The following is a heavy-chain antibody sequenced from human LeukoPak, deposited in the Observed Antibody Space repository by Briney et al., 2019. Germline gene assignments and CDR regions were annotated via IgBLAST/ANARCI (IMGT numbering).Heavy chain of an antibody. CDR2: INPNSGGT. CDR3: AREGKYSYGLN. CDR1: GYTFTSYD. Sequence: ASVKVSCKASGYTFTSYDINWVRQATGQGLEWMGWINPNSGGTNYAQKFQGRVTMTRDTSISTAYMELSRLRSDDTAVYYCAREGKYSYGLNWGQGTLVTASS. J-gene: IGHJ4*02. V-gene: IGHV1-2*02. D-gene: IGHD5-18*01.